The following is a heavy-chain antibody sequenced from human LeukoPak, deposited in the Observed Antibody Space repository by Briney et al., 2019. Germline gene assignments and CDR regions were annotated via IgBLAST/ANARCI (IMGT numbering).Heavy chain of an antibody. D-gene: IGHD6-6*01. CDR1: GFTVSSNY. CDR3: ARERIAATPFDY. Sequence: GSLRLSCAASGFTVSSNYMSWVRQAPGKGLEWVAVISYDGSNKYYADSVKGRFTISRDNSKNTLYLQMNSLRAEDTAVYYCARERIAATPFDYWGQGTLVTVSS. J-gene: IGHJ4*02. V-gene: IGHV3-30-3*01. CDR2: ISYDGSNK.